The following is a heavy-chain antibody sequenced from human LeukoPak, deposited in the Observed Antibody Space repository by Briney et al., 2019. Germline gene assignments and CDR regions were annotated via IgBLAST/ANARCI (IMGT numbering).Heavy chain of an antibody. CDR1: GFTFSTYA. CDR2: ISSNGGST. J-gene: IGHJ4*02. D-gene: IGHD3/OR15-3a*01. Sequence: GGTLRLFCSASGFTFSTYAAHWVRQAPGRGLEYVSAISSNGGSTYYADSVRGRFTISRDNSKNTLYLQMTSLRTEDTAVYYCVTLGLASPSDYWGQGTLVTVSS. V-gene: IGHV3-64D*09. CDR3: VTLGLASPSDY.